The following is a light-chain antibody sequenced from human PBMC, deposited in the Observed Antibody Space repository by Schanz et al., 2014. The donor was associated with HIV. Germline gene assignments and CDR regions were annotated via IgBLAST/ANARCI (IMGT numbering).Light chain of an antibody. J-gene: IGLJ2*01. CDR3: TSKGDINNFMV. V-gene: IGLV2-14*02. Sequence: QSALTQSASVSGSPGQSITISCTGTSSDVGSYNFVSWYQQYPGKAPKLMIYEVNMRPSGVSNRFSGSKSGNTASLTVSGLQAEDEADYYCTSKGDINNFMVFGGGTKLTVL. CDR1: SSDVGSYNF. CDR2: EVN.